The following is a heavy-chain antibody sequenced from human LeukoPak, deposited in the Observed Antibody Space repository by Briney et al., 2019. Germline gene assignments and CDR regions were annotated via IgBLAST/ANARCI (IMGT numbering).Heavy chain of an antibody. V-gene: IGHV3-7*03. CDR2: IKQDGSEK. CDR3: ASRRDGEGFTSFDY. CDR1: GFTFSSYW. Sequence: AGGSLRLSCAASGFTFSSYWMSWVRKAPGKGLEWVANIKQDGSEKYYVDSVKGRFTISRDNAKNTLYLQMNSLRAEDTAVYYCASRRDGEGFTSFDYWGQGTLVTVSS. D-gene: IGHD4-17*01. J-gene: IGHJ4*02.